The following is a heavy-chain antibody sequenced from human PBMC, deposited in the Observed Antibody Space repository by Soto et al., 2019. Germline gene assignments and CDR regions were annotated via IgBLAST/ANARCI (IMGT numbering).Heavy chain of an antibody. CDR3: SREPDSSATHYYYGMDV. J-gene: IGHJ6*02. D-gene: IGHD3-22*01. V-gene: IGHV3-11*01. CDR2: ISSSGSTI. Sequence: GSLRLSCAASGFTFSDYYMSWIRQAPGKGLEWVSYISSSGSTIYYADSVKGRFTISRDNAKNSLYLQMNSLRAEDTAVYYCSREPDSSATHYYYGMDVWGQGTPVTVSS. CDR1: GFTFSDYY.